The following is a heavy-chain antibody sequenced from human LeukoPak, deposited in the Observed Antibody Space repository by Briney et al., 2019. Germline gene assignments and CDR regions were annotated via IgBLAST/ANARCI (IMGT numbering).Heavy chain of an antibody. V-gene: IGHV3-48*04. D-gene: IGHD1-26*01. J-gene: IGHJ1*01. CDR2: ISISSTSI. CDR1: GFTFSSYN. CDR3: AIGRDSGSSRPGYFQH. Sequence: GGSLRLSCAASGFTFSSYNMNWARQAPGKGLEWVSYISISSTSIYYADSVKGRFTISRDNAKNSLYLEMNSLRAEDTAVYYCAIGRDSGSSRPGYFQHWGQGTLVTVSS.